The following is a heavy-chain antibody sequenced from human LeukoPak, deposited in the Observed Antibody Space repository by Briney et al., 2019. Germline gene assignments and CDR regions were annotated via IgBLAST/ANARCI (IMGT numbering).Heavy chain of an antibody. V-gene: IGHV4-34*01. D-gene: IGHD3-10*01. Sequence: SETLSLTCAVYGVSFSGYYWSWIRQPPGKGLEWIGEINHSGSTNYNPSLKSRVTISVDTSKNQFSLKLSSVTAADTAVYYCAIYGSGSYRFDYWGQGTLVTVSS. CDR1: GVSFSGYY. CDR3: AIYGSGSYRFDY. J-gene: IGHJ4*02. CDR2: INHSGST.